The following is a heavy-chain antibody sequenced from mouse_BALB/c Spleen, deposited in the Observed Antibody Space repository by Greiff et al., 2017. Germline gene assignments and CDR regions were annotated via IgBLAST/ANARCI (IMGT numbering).Heavy chain of an antibody. V-gene: IGHV1S81*02. J-gene: IGHJ4*01. CDR3: ARGGYDVMDY. CDR1: GYTFTSYW. CDR2: INPSNGRT. D-gene: IGHD2-2*01. Sequence: VQLQQSGAELVKPGASVKLSCKASGYTFTSYWMHWVKQRPGQGLEWIGEINPSNGRTNYNEKFKSKATLTVDKSSSTAYMQLSSLTSEDSAVYYCARGGYDVMDYWGQGTSVTVSS.